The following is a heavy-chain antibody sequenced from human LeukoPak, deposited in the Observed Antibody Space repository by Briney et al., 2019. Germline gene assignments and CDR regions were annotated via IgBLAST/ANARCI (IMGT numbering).Heavy chain of an antibody. D-gene: IGHD3-22*01. CDR2: ISYDGSNK. CDR3: ARVRNYYDSSGYYDY. J-gene: IGHJ4*02. V-gene: IGHV3-30*04. Sequence: GGSLRLSCAASRFTFSSYAMHRVRQAPGKGLEWVAVISYDGSNKYYADSVEGRFTISRDNSKNTLYLQMNSLRAEDTAVYYCARVRNYYDSSGYYDYWGQGTLVTVSS. CDR1: RFTFSSYA.